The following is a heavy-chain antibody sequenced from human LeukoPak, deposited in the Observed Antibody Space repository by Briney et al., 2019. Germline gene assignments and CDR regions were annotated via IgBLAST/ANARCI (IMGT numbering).Heavy chain of an antibody. V-gene: IGHV4-61*01. D-gene: IGHD3-10*01. Sequence: SETLSLTCTVSGGSISSGSYYWSWIRQPPGKGLEWIGYVYATGTTNYNPSLKTRATISIDTSKNQLSLTLTSVTAADTAVYYCARLNMVRGVQPGMFDPWGQGTLVTVSS. CDR3: ARLNMVRGVQPGMFDP. J-gene: IGHJ5*02. CDR1: GGSISSGSYY. CDR2: VYATGTT.